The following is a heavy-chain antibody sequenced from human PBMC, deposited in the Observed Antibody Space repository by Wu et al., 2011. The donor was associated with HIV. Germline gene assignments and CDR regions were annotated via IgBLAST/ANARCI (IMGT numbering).Heavy chain of an antibody. CDR1: GYTFSNHY. Sequence: QVQLVQFGAEVKKPGASVKVSCKASGYTFSNHYMHWVRQAPGQGLEWMGIINPNGGSTGYAQKFQGRVTMTRDTSTRIVYMELSTLRSEDTAVYYCARGYCSTTSCYPFYYYYMDVWGKGPRSPSL. CDR3: ARGYCSTTSCYPFYYYYMDV. J-gene: IGHJ6*03. V-gene: IGHV1-46*01. D-gene: IGHD2-2*01. CDR2: INPNGGST.